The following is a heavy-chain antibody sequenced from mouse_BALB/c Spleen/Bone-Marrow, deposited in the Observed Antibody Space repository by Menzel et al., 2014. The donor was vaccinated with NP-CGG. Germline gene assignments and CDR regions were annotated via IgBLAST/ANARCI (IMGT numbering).Heavy chain of an antibody. CDR2: IRSKSNNYAT. Sequence: DVMLVESGGGLVQPKGSLKLSCAASGFTFNTYAMNWVRQAPGKGLEWVARIRSKSNNYATYYADSVKDRFTISRDDSPSMLYLQMNNLKTEDTAMYYCVYGYAMDYWGQGTSVTVSS. V-gene: IGHV10-1*02. CDR1: GFTFNTYA. CDR3: VYGYAMDY. D-gene: IGHD2-2*01. J-gene: IGHJ4*01.